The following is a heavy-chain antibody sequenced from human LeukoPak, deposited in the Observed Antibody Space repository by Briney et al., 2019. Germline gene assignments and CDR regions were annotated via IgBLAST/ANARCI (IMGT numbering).Heavy chain of an antibody. Sequence: GGSLRLSCAASGFTFSSYSMNWVRQAPGKGLEWVSYISSSSSTTYYADSVKGRFTISRDNSNNTLYLQMNSLRAEDTAVYYCAGGGGVGAKYWGQGTLVTVSS. V-gene: IGHV3-48*01. CDR1: GFTFSSYS. J-gene: IGHJ4*02. CDR2: ISSSSSTT. CDR3: AGGGGVGAKY. D-gene: IGHD1-26*01.